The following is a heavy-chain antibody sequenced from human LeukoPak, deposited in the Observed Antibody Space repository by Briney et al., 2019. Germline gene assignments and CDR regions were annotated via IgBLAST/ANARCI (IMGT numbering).Heavy chain of an antibody. CDR1: GGSISSSSYY. Sequence: SETLSLTCTVSGGSISSSSYYWGWIRQPPGKGLEWIRSIYYSGSTYYNPSLKSRVTISVDTSKNQFSLKLSSVTAADTAVYYCARHVPTTVNNRPRNWFDPWGQGTLVTVSS. CDR2: IYYSGST. V-gene: IGHV4-39*01. J-gene: IGHJ5*02. CDR3: ARHVPTTVNNRPRNWFDP. D-gene: IGHD4-17*01.